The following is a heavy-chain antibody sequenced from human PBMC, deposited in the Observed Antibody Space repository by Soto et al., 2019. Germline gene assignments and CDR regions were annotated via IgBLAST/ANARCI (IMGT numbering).Heavy chain of an antibody. CDR1: GLSFSTSW. J-gene: IGHJ4*02. D-gene: IGHD3-16*02. V-gene: IGHV3-74*01. CDR2: IKCDGSAT. Sequence: QPGGSLRLSCAVSGLSFSTSWMDWVRQAPGEGLVWVAVIKCDGSATTYADSVKGRFTISRDNSKNTLYLQMNSLRAEDTAVYYCARGYQSNYVWGSYRYTSYDYWGQGTLVTVSS. CDR3: ARGYQSNYVWGSYRYTSYDY.